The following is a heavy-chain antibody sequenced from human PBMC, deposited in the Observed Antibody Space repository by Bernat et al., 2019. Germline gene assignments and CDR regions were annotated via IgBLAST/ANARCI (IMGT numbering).Heavy chain of an antibody. V-gene: IGHV4-4*02. Sequence: QVQLQESGPGLVMPSGTLSLTCVVSSGSISTNNWWSWVRQSPGKGLEWIGEIYHSGATNYNPSLKSRVTISVDKSKNQFSLKLTSVTAADTAVYYCATPWRATYYYGSSGYYGWDAFDTWGQGTMVTVSS. J-gene: IGHJ3*02. CDR2: IYHSGAT. CDR3: ATPWRATYYYGSSGYYGWDAFDT. D-gene: IGHD3-22*01. CDR1: SGSISTNNW.